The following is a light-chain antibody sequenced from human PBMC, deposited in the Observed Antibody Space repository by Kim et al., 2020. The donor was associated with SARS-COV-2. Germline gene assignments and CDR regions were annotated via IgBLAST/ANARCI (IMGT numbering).Light chain of an antibody. CDR3: QQYGTSPYT. V-gene: IGKV3-20*01. CDR1: QSVSGSY. J-gene: IGKJ2*01. CDR2: DAS. Sequence: EIVLTQSPGTLSLSPGERATLSCWASQSVSGSYLAWYQQRPGQAPRLLIYDASSRVTGIPHRFSGSGSGTDFTLTISSLEPEDFAVYFCQQYGTSPYTFGQGTKLEI.